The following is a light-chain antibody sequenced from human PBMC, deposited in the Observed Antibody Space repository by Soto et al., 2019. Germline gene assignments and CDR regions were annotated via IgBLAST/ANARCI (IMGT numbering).Light chain of an antibody. Sequence: DIQMTQSPSSLSAFVGDRVTITCLASQDIGNFLAWYQQKPGKVPKLLIYAASTSQSGVPSRFSGSGSGTDFTLTISSLQPEDVATYYCQKCKVAPFTFGGGTKV. V-gene: IGKV1-27*01. CDR2: AAS. CDR1: QDIGNF. CDR3: QKCKVAPFT. J-gene: IGKJ4*01.